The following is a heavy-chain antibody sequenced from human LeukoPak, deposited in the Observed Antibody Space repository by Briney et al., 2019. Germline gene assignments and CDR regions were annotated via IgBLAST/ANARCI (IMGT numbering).Heavy chain of an antibody. D-gene: IGHD3-16*01. CDR2: INERATII. CDR1: GFTFGNYW. V-gene: IGHV3-74*01. CDR3: VRDLILVWTPGDDFDH. Sequence: GGSLRLSCAASGFTFGNYWMHWVRQAPGKGLEWVSRINERATIISYADSVKGRFTISRENARNTLYLQMNSLTAEDTAVYYCVRDLILVWTPGDDFDHWGQGTLVTVSS. J-gene: IGHJ4*02.